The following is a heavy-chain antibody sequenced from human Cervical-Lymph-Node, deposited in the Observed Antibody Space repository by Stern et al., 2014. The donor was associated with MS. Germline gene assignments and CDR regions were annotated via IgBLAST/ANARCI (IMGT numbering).Heavy chain of an antibody. D-gene: IGHD4-17*01. CDR2: IYPGCSDP. Sequence: EVQLVESGAEVKKPGESLKISCKGYGYSFTSYWIGWVRQMPGKGLEWMGIIYPGCSDPRCGPSFQGQVTISSAKSISTAYLQWSSLKASDTAMYYCARLPGGYGDPLDYWGQGTLVTVSS. J-gene: IGHJ4*02. CDR1: GYSFTSYW. CDR3: ARLPGGYGDPLDY. V-gene: IGHV5-51*01.